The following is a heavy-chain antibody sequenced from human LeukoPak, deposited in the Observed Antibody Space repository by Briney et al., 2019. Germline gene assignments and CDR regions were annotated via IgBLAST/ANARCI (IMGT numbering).Heavy chain of an antibody. J-gene: IGHJ4*02. Sequence: GGSLRLSCAASGFTFSSYWMYWVRQAPGKGLEWVANIKKDGSDKYYVDSVKGRFTISRDNSKNSLYLQMDSLRVEDTAFYYCARDLAYSRLDYWGQGMLVTVSS. V-gene: IGHV3-7*01. CDR3: ARDLAYSRLDY. CDR1: GFTFSSYW. CDR2: IKKDGSDK. D-gene: IGHD5-18*01.